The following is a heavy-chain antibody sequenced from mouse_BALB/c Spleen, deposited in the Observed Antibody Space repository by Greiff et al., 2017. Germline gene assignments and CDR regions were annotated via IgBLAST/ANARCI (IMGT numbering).Heavy chain of an antibody. CDR1: GFTFSSYA. CDR2: ISSGGSYT. D-gene: IGHD4-1*01. CDR3: ARGDFNWDAWFAY. Sequence: EVQLVESGGGLVKPGGSLKLSCAASGFTFSSYAMSWVRQTPEKRLEWVATISSGGSYTYYPDSVKGRFTISRDNAKNTLYLQMSSLSSEDTAMYYCARGDFNWDAWFAYWGQGTLVTVSA. V-gene: IGHV5-9-3*01. J-gene: IGHJ3*01.